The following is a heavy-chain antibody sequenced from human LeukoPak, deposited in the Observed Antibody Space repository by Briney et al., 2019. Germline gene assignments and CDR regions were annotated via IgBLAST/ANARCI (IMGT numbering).Heavy chain of an antibody. J-gene: IGHJ6*03. CDR2: IYYSGST. CDR1: GGSISSYY. CDR3: ARRKARAGYYYYMDV. V-gene: IGHV4-59*01. Sequence: PSETLSLTCTVSGGSISSYYWSWIRQPPGKGLEWIGYIYYSGSTNYNPSLKSRVTISVDTSKNQFSLKLSSVTAADTAVYYRARRKARAGYYYYMDVWGKGTTVTVSS. D-gene: IGHD6-19*01.